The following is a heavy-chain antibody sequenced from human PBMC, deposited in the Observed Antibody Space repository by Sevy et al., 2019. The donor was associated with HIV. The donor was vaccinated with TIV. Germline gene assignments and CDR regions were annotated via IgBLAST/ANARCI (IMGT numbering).Heavy chain of an antibody. CDR2: IKSETEGGAA. CDR1: GFTFSNAW. Sequence: GGSLRLSCAASGFTFSNAWMSWVRQAPGKGLEWVGHIKSETEGGAADYAAPVKGRFTILRDDSKHTLFLQMNSLKTEDTAIYYCATYISTWHEDLSWGQGTLVTVSS. CDR3: ATYISTWHEDLS. V-gene: IGHV3-15*01. J-gene: IGHJ5*02. D-gene: IGHD6-13*01.